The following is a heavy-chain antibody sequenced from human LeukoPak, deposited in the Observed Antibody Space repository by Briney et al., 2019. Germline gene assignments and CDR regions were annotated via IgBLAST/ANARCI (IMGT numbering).Heavy chain of an antibody. J-gene: IGHJ4*02. CDR2: IIPIFGTA. Sequence: SVTVSCTASGGTFSSYAISWVRQAPGQGLEWMGGIIPIFGTANYAQKFQGRVTITADESTSTAYMELSSLRSEDTAVYYCARGQAGWLPDYWGQGTLVTVSS. D-gene: IGHD5-24*01. V-gene: IGHV1-69*13. CDR3: ARGQAGWLPDY. CDR1: GGTFSSYA.